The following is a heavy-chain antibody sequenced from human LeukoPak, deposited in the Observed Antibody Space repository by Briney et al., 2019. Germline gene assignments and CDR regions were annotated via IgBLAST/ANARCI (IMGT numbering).Heavy chain of an antibody. Sequence: PGGSLRLSCAASGFTFSSYSMNWIRQAPGKGLEWVSSISSSSSYIYYADSVKGRFTISRDNAKNSLYLQMNSLRAEDTAAYYCARDSIRITKSGRGDAFDIWGQGTMVTVSS. CDR2: ISSSSSYI. D-gene: IGHD1-14*01. CDR3: ARDSIRITKSGRGDAFDI. CDR1: GFTFSSYS. V-gene: IGHV3-21*01. J-gene: IGHJ3*02.